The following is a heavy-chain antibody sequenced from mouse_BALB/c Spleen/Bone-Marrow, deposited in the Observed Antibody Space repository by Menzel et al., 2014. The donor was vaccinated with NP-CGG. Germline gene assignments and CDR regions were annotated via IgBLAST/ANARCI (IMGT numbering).Heavy chain of an antibody. V-gene: IGHV4-1*02. Sequence: EVMLVESGGGLVQPGGSLKLSCAASGFDFSSYWMSWVRQAPGKGLEWIGEINPDSSTINYTPSLKDKFIISRDNAKNTLYLQMSKVRAEDTALYYCARLGYYGYFDYWGQGTTLTVSS. CDR3: ARLGYYGYFDY. D-gene: IGHD2-3*01. CDR1: GFDFSSYW. J-gene: IGHJ2*01. CDR2: INPDSSTI.